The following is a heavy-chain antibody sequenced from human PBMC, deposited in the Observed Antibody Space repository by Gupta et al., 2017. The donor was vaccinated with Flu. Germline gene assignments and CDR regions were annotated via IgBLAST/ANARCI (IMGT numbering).Heavy chain of an antibody. CDR2: ISSSGSTI. CDR1: GFTFSSYE. D-gene: IGHD2-2*01. J-gene: IGHJ4*02. Sequence: EVQLVESGGGLVQPGGSLRLSCAASGFTFSSYEMNWVRQAPGKGLEWVSYISSSGSTIYYADSGKGRFTISRENGKNSLYLQMNRLRAEETAVYYCARRYCSSTSCLEDYGGQGTLVTVSS. CDR3: ARRYCSSTSCLEDY. V-gene: IGHV3-48*03.